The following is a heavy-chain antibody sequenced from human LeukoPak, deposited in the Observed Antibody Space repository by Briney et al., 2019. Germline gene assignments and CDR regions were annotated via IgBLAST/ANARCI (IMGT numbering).Heavy chain of an antibody. D-gene: IGHD6-19*01. CDR1: GGSISSSRYY. Sequence: SETLSLTCTVSGGSISSSRYYWGWIRQPPGKGLEWIGSIYYSGDTYYNPSLKSRRVTISVDTSKNQFSLRLSSVTAADTAVYYCARHQWHYYYYMGVWGKGSTVTVSS. V-gene: IGHV4-39*01. CDR3: ARHQWHYYYYMGV. CDR2: IYYSGDT. J-gene: IGHJ6*03.